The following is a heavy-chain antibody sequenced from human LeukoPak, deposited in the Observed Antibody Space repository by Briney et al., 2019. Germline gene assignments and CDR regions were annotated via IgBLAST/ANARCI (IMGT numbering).Heavy chain of an antibody. CDR1: GGSISTSNYY. CDR3: ARGSSGYCSSTSCYATYYYYYMDV. J-gene: IGHJ6*03. D-gene: IGHD2-2*01. Sequence: SDTLALTCTVSGGSISTSNYYGGWIRQPPAKGLEWNGNIFYSGSTNYNPSLKSRVTMSVDTSKSQFSLKLSSVTAADTAVYYCARGSSGYCSSTSCYATYYYYYMDVWGKGTTVTISS. V-gene: IGHV4-39*07. CDR2: IFYSGST.